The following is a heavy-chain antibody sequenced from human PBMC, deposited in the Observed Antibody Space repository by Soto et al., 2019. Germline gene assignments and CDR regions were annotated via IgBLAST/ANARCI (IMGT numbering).Heavy chain of an antibody. CDR1: GYSFINYG. CDR3: GGGLGGGWYYFDY. D-gene: IGHD6-19*01. Sequence: QGHLVQSGVEVKEPGASVRVSCKASGYSFINYGIGWVRQAPGQGLEWMGWITVNSGNTNYPQKFQGRVTMTTDTSTSTAKREWGSLTSDDTAVYYGGGGLGGGWYYFDYWGPGTLVTVSS. V-gene: IGHV1-18*04. CDR2: ITVNSGNT. J-gene: IGHJ4*02.